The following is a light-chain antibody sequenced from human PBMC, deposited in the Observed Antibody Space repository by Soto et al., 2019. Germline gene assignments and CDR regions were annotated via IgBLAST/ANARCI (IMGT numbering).Light chain of an antibody. J-gene: IGKJ2*01. Sequence: EIVLTQSPGTLSLSPGERAALSCRASQTVGASYIAWYQHKPGQAPRLLIYGASKRATGIADRFSGSGSGTDFTLTITRLEPEDFAVYYCQKYGGPPYTFGQGTKLEI. CDR3: QKYGGPPYT. CDR1: QTVGASY. CDR2: GAS. V-gene: IGKV3-20*01.